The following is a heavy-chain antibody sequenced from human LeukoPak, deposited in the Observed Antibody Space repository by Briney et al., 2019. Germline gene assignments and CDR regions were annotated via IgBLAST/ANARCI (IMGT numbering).Heavy chain of an antibody. J-gene: IGHJ5*02. CDR3: AKDLRIVGAPGWFDP. Sequence: GGSLRLSCAASGFTFSSYEMNWVRQAPGKGLEWVGRIKSKTDGGTTDYAAPVKGRFTISRDDSKNTLYLQMNSLRAEDTAVYYCAKDLRIVGAPGWFDPWGQGTLVTVSS. CDR2: IKSKTDGGTT. CDR1: GFTFSSYE. D-gene: IGHD1-26*01. V-gene: IGHV3-15*01.